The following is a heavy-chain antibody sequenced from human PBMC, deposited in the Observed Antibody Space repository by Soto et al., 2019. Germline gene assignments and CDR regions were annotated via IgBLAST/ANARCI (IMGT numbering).Heavy chain of an antibody. CDR1: GFTSSSYD. D-gene: IGHD5-12*01. V-gene: IGHV3-13*01. Sequence: GGSLRLSCAASGFTSSSYDMHWVRQATGKGLEWVSAIGTAGDTYYPGSVKGRFTISRENAENSLYLQMNSLRAGDTAVYYCARVGSGYVDVWGQGTTVTVSS. CDR3: ARVGSGYVDV. CDR2: IGTAGDT. J-gene: IGHJ6*02.